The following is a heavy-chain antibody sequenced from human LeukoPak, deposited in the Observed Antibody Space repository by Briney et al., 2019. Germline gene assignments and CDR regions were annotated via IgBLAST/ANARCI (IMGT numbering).Heavy chain of an antibody. V-gene: IGHV3-66*01. J-gene: IGHJ4*02. CDR1: GFTVSGSY. CDR3: ARDQIFDY. Sequence: GGSLRLSCTASGFTVSGSYMSWVRQAPAKGLEWASVIYNGGSTHYSDSVKGRFTISRDNSKNTLYLHMNSLRAEDTAMYYCARDQIFDYWGQGTLATVSS. CDR2: IYNGGST.